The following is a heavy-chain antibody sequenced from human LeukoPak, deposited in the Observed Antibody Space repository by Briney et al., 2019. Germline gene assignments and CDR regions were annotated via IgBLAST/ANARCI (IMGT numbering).Heavy chain of an antibody. CDR3: AKDISGSYPDGAFDI. CDR1: GFTFDDYA. Sequence: GGSLRLSCAASGFTFDDYAMHWVRQAPGKGLEWVSGISWNSGSIDYADSVKGRFTISRGNAKNSLYLQMNSLRPEDTALYYCAKDISGSYPDGAFDIWGQGTMVTVSS. D-gene: IGHD1-26*01. CDR2: ISWNSGSI. V-gene: IGHV3-9*01. J-gene: IGHJ3*02.